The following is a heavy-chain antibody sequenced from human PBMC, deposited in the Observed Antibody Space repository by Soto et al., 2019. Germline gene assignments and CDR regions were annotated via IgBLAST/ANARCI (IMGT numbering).Heavy chain of an antibody. CDR1: GDSISGSDW. Sequence: SETLSLTCAVSGDSISGSDWWSWVRQPPGKGLEWIGEIYYSGTTYYNPSLKSRVTISVDRSKNQFSLKLSSVTAADTAVYYCARHFSVDYFDYWGQGALVTVSS. CDR3: ARHFSVDYFDY. V-gene: IGHV4-4*02. J-gene: IGHJ4*02. CDR2: IYYSGTT.